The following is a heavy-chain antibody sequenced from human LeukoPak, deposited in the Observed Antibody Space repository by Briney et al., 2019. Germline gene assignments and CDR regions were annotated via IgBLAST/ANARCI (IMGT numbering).Heavy chain of an antibody. V-gene: IGHV1-2*02. CDR1: GYTFTGYY. J-gene: IGHJ4*02. D-gene: IGHD3-9*01. Sequence: ASVKVSCKASGYTFTGYYMHWVRQAPAQGLAWMEWINPNSGGTNYAQKFQGRIAMTRDTSISTAYMELSRLRSDDTAVYYCARSVTTYYDILTGSPNTYYFDYWGQGTLVTVSS. CDR2: INPNSGGT. CDR3: ARSVTTYYDILTGSPNTYYFDY.